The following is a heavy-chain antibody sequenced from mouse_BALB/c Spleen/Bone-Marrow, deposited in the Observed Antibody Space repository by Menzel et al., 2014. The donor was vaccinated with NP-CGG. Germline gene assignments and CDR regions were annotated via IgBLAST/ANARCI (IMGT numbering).Heavy chain of an antibody. CDR3: ARLGYYGYFVD. CDR2: INPESSTI. J-gene: IGHJ2*01. D-gene: IGHD1-1*01. CDR1: GFDFRRYW. V-gene: IGHV4-1*02. Sequence: VQLQQSGGGLVQPGGSLKLSCAASGFDFRRYWMSWVRQAPGKGLEWIGEINPESSTINYTPSLKGKFIISRDNAKNTLCLQMSKVRSEDTALYYCARLGYYGYFVDWGQGTTLTVSS.